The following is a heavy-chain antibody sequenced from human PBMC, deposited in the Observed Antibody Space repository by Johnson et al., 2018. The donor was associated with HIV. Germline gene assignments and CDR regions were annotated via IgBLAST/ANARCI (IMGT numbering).Heavy chain of an antibody. Sequence: VQLVESGGGVVQPGGSLRLSCAASGFTFDDYAMHWVRQAPGKGLEWVSLISWDGGSTYYADSVKGRFTISRDNSKNTLYLQMNSLRAEDTAVYYCARGSGSYYSNAFDIWGQGTMVTVSS. J-gene: IGHJ3*02. CDR1: GFTFDDYA. CDR3: ARGSGSYYSNAFDI. V-gene: IGHV3-43D*03. CDR2: ISWDGGST. D-gene: IGHD1-26*01.